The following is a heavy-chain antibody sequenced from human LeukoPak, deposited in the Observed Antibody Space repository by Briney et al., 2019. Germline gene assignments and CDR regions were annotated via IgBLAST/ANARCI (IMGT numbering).Heavy chain of an antibody. CDR1: GFTFSHYP. V-gene: IGHV3-33*01. CDR3: ARDFPIISYYFDY. CDR2: IWFDGTKK. D-gene: IGHD2/OR15-2a*01. Sequence: GRSLRLSCAASGFTFSHYPMHWVRQAPGKGLEWVALIWFDGTKKYYADSVKGRSTISRDNSKNTLFLQMNSLRAEDTAVYYCARDFPIISYYFDYWGQGTLVTVSS. J-gene: IGHJ4*02.